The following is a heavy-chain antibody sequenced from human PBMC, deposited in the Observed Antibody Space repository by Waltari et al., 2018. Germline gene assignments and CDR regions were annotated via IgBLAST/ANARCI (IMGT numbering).Heavy chain of an antibody. CDR1: GGSISSSSYY. CDR2: IYYSGST. V-gene: IGHV4-39*01. CDR3: ARHGYCSGGSCYSPFDY. D-gene: IGHD2-15*01. Sequence: QLQLQESGPGLVKPSETLSLTCTVSGGSISSSSYYWGWIRQPPGKGLEWIGSIYYSGSTYYNPSLKSRVTISVDTSKNQFSLKLSSVTAADTAVYYCARHGYCSGGSCYSPFDYWGQGTTVTVSS. J-gene: IGHJ4*03.